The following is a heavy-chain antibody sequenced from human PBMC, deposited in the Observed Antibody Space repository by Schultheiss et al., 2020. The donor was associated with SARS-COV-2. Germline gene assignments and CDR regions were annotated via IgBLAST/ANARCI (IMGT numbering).Heavy chain of an antibody. CDR3: ARGGEARFDY. V-gene: IGHV3-7*03. CDR2: IKQDGSEK. J-gene: IGHJ4*02. D-gene: IGHD4-17*01. Sequence: GESLKISCAASGFTFSSYWMSWVRQAPGKGLEWVANIKQDGSEKYYVDSVKGRFTISRDNAKNSLYLQMNSLRAEDTAVYYCARGGEARFDYWGQGTLVTVSS. CDR1: GFTFSSYW.